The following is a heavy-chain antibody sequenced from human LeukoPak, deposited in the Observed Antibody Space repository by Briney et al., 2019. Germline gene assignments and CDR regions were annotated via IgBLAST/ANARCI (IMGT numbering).Heavy chain of an antibody. CDR1: GYTFTSYY. CDR3: AKVGQPWSIWDYFDY. V-gene: IGHV1-46*01. CDR2: INPSGGST. D-gene: IGHD3-16*01. Sequence: GASVKVSCKASGYTFTSYYMHWVRQAPGQGLEWMGIINPSGGSTSYAQKFQGRVTMTRDMSTSTVYMELSSLRSEDTAVYYCAKVGQPWSIWDYFDYWGQGTLVTVSS. J-gene: IGHJ4*02.